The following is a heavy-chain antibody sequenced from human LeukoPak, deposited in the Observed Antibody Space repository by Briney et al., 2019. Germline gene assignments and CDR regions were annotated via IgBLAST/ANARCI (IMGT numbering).Heavy chain of an antibody. V-gene: IGHV3-66*01. CDR3: AEVGSGNKFDY. CDR1: GFVFSGYS. Sequence: PGGSLRLSCAASGFVFSGYSINWVRQAPGKGLEWVSVIYSGGSTYYADSVKGRFTISRDNSKNTLYLQMNGLRAEDTAIYYCAEVGSGNKFDYWGRGTQVTVSS. CDR2: IYSGGST. J-gene: IGHJ4*02. D-gene: IGHD5-12*01.